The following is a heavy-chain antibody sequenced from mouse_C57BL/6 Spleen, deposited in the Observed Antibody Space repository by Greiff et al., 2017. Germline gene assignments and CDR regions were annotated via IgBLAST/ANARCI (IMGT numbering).Heavy chain of an antibody. V-gene: IGHV1-42*01. D-gene: IGHD1-1*01. J-gene: IGHJ2*01. CDR3: ARSVTSYYGSSYNFDY. Sequence: EVKLVESGPELVKPGASVKISCKASGYSFTGYYMNWVKQSPEKSLEWIGEINPSTGGTTYNQKFKAKATLTVDKSSSTAYMQLKSLTSEDSAVYYCARSVTSYYGSSYNFDYWGQGTTLTVSS. CDR1: GYSFTGYY. CDR2: INPSTGGT.